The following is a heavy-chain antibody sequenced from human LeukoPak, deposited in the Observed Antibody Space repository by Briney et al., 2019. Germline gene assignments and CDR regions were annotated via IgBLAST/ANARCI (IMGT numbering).Heavy chain of an antibody. CDR3: ARDQITPYYYYYGMDV. J-gene: IGHJ6*02. V-gene: IGHV3-48*01. CDR2: ISSSSSTI. Sequence: GGPLRLSCAASGFTFSSDSMNWVRQAPGKGLEWVSYISSSSSTIYYADSVKGRFTISRDNAKNSLYLQMNSLRAEDAAVYYCARDQITPYYYYYGMDVWGQGTTVTVSS. CDR1: GFTFSSDS.